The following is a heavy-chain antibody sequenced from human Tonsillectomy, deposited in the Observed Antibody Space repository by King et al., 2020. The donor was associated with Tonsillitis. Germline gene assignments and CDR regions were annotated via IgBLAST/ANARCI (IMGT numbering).Heavy chain of an antibody. V-gene: IGHV3-23*04. Sequence: VQLVESGGGLVQPGGSLRLSCAASGFTFSSYAMSWVRQAPGKGLEWVSAISGSGSSTYYTDSVKGRFTISGNNPKNTLYLQMNSLRAEDTAIYYCAKDTTRTRIAAATDHWGQGTLVTVSS. CDR1: GFTFSSYA. CDR2: ISGSGSST. D-gene: IGHD6-13*01. J-gene: IGHJ4*02. CDR3: AKDTTRTRIAAATDH.